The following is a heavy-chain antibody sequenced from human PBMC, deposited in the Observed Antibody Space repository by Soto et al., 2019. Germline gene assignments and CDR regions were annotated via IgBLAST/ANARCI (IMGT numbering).Heavy chain of an antibody. CDR2: IAYDGTNE. D-gene: IGHD2-15*01. Sequence: LRLSCAATGFIFSNYAMHWVRQAPGKGLEWVAVIAYDGTNEYYADSVKGRFTISRDNSNTLFLQMNSLRGEDTAVYYCARERVEYGVYYFYGLDVWGQGTTVTV. J-gene: IGHJ6*02. CDR3: ARERVEYGVYYFYGLDV. CDR1: GFIFSNYA. V-gene: IGHV3-30-3*01.